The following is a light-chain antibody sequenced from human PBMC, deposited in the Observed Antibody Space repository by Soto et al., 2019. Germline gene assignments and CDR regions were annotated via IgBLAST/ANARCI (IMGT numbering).Light chain of an antibody. CDR1: QSVLYSSNNRNY. V-gene: IGKV4-1*01. J-gene: IGKJ1*01. CDR3: QQYRTTPSWT. CDR2: WAS. Sequence: DIVMTQSPDSLAVSLGERATINCKSSQSVLYSSNNRNYLACYQQKPGQPPKLLIYWASTRESGVPDRFSGSGSGTDFTLTISNLQAEDVAVYYCQQYRTTPSWTFGQGTKVEIK.